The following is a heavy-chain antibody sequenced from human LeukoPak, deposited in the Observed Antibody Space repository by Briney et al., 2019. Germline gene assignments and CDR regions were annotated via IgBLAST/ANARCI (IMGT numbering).Heavy chain of an antibody. Sequence: PGGSLRLSCAASGFTFSSYSMNWVRQAPGKGLEWVAFIRYDGSNKYYADSVKGRFTISRDNSKNTLYLQMNSLRAEDTAVYYCAKDVGTGYSYGGPPDYWGQGTLVTVSS. CDR1: GFTFSSYS. V-gene: IGHV3-30*02. CDR3: AKDVGTGYSYGGPPDY. D-gene: IGHD5-18*01. J-gene: IGHJ4*02. CDR2: IRYDGSNK.